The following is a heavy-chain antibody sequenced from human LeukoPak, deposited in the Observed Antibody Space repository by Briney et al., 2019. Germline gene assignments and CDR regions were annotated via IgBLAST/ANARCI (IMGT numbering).Heavy chain of an antibody. Sequence: GGSLRLSCAASGFTFSYYGMHWVRQAPGKGLEWVSAISGSDSTYYADSVKGRFTISRDNSKNTLYLQMNSLRAEDTAVYYCAKDRHAPGRYCSSTSCFPFDSWGQGTLVTVSS. CDR2: ISGSDST. CDR3: AKDRHAPGRYCSSTSCFPFDS. J-gene: IGHJ5*01. V-gene: IGHV3-23*01. CDR1: GFTFSYYG. D-gene: IGHD2-2*01.